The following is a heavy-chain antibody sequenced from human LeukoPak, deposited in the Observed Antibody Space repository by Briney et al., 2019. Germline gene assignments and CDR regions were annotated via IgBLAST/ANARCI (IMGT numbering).Heavy chain of an antibody. CDR2: IYRSGST. V-gene: IGHV4-38-2*02. CDR3: VRGTYGYYMDV. Sequence: SETLSLTCSGSNESISNSLYWGWLRQPPGKGLEWIGGIYRSGSTFYNPSLKSRVTISLHTSKNQFSLKLSSVTAAETAVYFCVRGTYGYYMDVWGKGTTVTVSS. D-gene: IGHD4-17*01. J-gene: IGHJ6*03. CDR1: NESISNSLY.